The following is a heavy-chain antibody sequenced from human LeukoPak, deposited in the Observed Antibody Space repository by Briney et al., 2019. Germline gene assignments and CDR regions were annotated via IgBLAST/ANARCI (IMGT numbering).Heavy chain of an antibody. J-gene: IGHJ6*02. CDR2: IYYSGST. Sequence: PSETLSLTCTVSGGSISSGDYYWSWIRQPPGKGLEWIGYIYYSGSTYYNPSLKSRVTISVDTSKNQFSLKLSSVTAADTAVYYCARRGLVGAPPNYYYYYGMDVWGQGTTVTVSS. CDR1: GGSISSGDYY. D-gene: IGHD1-26*01. CDR3: ARRGLVGAPPNYYYYYGMDV. V-gene: IGHV4-30-4*08.